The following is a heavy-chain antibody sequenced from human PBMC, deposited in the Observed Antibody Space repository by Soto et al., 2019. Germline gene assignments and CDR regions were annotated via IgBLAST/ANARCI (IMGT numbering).Heavy chain of an antibody. D-gene: IGHD3-10*01. J-gene: IGHJ3*02. CDR2: IYYSGIT. CDR3: ARDREYYYGSGSYYRPNAFDI. CDR1: GGSISSYY. Sequence: SETLSLTCTVSGGSISSYYWSWIRQPPGKGLEWIGYIYYSGITNYNPSLKSRVTISVDTSKNQFSLKLSSVTAADTAVYYCARDREYYYGSGSYYRPNAFDIWGQGTMVTVSS. V-gene: IGHV4-59*01.